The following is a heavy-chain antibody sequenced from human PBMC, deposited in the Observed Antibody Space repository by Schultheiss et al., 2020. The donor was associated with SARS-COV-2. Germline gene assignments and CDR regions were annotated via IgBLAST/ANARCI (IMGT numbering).Heavy chain of an antibody. J-gene: IGHJ2*01. V-gene: IGHV3-23*01. Sequence: GGSLRLSCAASGFTVSSNYMSWVRQAPGKGLEWVSAISGSGGSTYYADSVKGRFTISRDNSKNTLYLQMNSLRAEDTAVYYCATSGDSSGYYPRYWYFDLWGRGTLVTVSS. CDR1: GFTVSSNY. D-gene: IGHD3-22*01. CDR3: ATSGDSSGYYPRYWYFDL. CDR2: ISGSGGST.